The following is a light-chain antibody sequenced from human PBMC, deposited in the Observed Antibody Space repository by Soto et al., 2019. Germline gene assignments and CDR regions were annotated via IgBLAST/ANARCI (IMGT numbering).Light chain of an antibody. V-gene: IGKV1D-16*01. Sequence: DIQMTQSPSSLSASVGDRVTMTCRASQGIRIWSDWYQKKQDKAPRSLSYAASSLQSGVPLRFSGSGSGTDFTLTISSLQPEDFGTYYCQQYNNHPRTSGQGTKA. CDR1: QGIRIW. CDR2: AAS. CDR3: QQYNNHPRT. J-gene: IGKJ1*01.